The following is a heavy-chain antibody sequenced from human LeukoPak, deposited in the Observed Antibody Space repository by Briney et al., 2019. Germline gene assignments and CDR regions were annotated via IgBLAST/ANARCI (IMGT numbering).Heavy chain of an antibody. D-gene: IGHD3-10*01. V-gene: IGHV4-59*01. J-gene: IGHJ5*02. CDR2: IYYSGST. Sequence: SETLSLTCAVYGGSFSGYYWSWIRQPPGKGLEWIGYIYYSGSTNYNPSLKSRVTISVDTSKNQFSLKLSSVTAADTAVYYCARGGLTMVRGVINRWFDPWGQGTLVTVSS. CDR1: GGSFSGYY. CDR3: ARGGLTMVRGVINRWFDP.